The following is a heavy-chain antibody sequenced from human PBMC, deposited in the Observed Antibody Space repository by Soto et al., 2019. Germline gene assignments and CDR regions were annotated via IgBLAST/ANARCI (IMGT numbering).Heavy chain of an antibody. CDR1: GYTFTGYY. CDR2: INPNSGGT. D-gene: IGHD6-25*01. J-gene: IGHJ6*02. Sequence: ASVKVSCKASGYTFTGYYMHWVRQAPGQGLEWMGWINPNSGGTNYAQRFQGRVTMTRDTSISTAYMELSRLRSDDTAVYYCARVGVAASPNMDVWGQGTTVTVSS. V-gene: IGHV1-2*02. CDR3: ARVGVAASPNMDV.